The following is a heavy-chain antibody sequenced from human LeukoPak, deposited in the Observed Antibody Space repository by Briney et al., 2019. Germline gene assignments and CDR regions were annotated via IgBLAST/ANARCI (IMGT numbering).Heavy chain of an antibody. Sequence: TETLSLTCTVSGNSISSGYYWGWIRQPPGKGLEWLGSIYHSGSTYYNPSLRSRVTISVDMSKNQFFLKLRSVTAADTAVYYCERSGSAYDDYYIDVWGKGTTVTVSS. D-gene: IGHD6-25*01. CDR3: ERSGSAYDDYYIDV. CDR1: GNSISSGYY. V-gene: IGHV4-38-2*02. J-gene: IGHJ6*03. CDR2: IYHSGST.